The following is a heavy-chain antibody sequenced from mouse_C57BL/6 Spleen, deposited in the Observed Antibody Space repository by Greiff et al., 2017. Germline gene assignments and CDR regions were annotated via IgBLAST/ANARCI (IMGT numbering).Heavy chain of an antibody. CDR1: GYTFTDYY. V-gene: IGHV1-26*01. J-gene: IGHJ4*01. CDR3: ARHGGAMDY. CDR2: INPNNGGT. Sequence: EVQLQQSGPELVKPGASVKISCKASGYTFTDYYMNWVKQSHGKSLEWIGDINPNNGGTSYNQKFKGKATLTVDKSSSTAYMELRSLTSEDSAVYYCARHGGAMDYGGQGTSVTVSS.